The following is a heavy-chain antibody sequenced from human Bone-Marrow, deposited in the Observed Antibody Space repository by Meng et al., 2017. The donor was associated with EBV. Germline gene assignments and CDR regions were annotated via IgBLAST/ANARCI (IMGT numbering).Heavy chain of an antibody. Sequence: EVQLVESXXGLVQXVGSLRLSCAASGFSFGKRPMHWVRQSPGRGLVWVSRINHDGSETTYADFVKGRFTISRDDAKNTLYVQMNSLGAEDTAVYYCVRDFDWGLDFWGQGTLVTVSS. CDR2: INHDGSET. D-gene: IGHD3-9*01. CDR1: GFSFGKRP. CDR3: VRDFDWGLDF. J-gene: IGHJ4*02. V-gene: IGHV3-74*03.